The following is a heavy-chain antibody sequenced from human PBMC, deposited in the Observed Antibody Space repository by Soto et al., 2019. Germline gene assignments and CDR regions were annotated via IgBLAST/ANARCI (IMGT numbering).Heavy chain of an antibody. Sequence: QLHLQESGPGLVQPSETLSLTCTVSGDSMSSSSSYWGWIRQPPGKGLEWIGSVSYSGNTYYNPSPTSRVTVSVDTPKTPSSLNLTSMPAADTAVYYCASHPAAGPSAYYGMDVWGQGTTVTVSS. CDR2: VSYSGNT. CDR3: ASHPAAGPSAYYGMDV. J-gene: IGHJ6*02. CDR1: GDSMSSSSSY. V-gene: IGHV4-39*02. D-gene: IGHD6-13*01.